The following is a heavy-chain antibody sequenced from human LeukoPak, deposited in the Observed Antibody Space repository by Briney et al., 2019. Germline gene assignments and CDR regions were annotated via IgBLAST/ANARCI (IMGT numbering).Heavy chain of an antibody. CDR2: IIPIFGTA. D-gene: IGHD6-13*01. CDR1: GGTFSSYA. Sequence: SVKVSCKASGGTFSSYAISWVRQAPGQGLEWMGGIIPIFGTANYAQKFQGRVTITADESTSTAYMELSSLRSEDTAVYYCATPTRAKADYYYYYYMDVWGKGTTVTVSS. CDR3: ATPTRAKADYYYYYYMDV. J-gene: IGHJ6*03. V-gene: IGHV1-69*13.